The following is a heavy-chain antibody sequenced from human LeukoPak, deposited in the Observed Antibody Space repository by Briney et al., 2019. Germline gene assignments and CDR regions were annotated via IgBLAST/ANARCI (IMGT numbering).Heavy chain of an antibody. CDR2: IIPIFGTA. CDR1: GYTFTSYG. Sequence: SVKVSCKASGYTFTSYGISWVRQAPGQGLEWMGGIIPIFGTANYAQKFQGRVTITADESTSTAYMELSSLRSEDTAVYYCARDLDGSGFNWFDPWGQGTLVTVSS. V-gene: IGHV1-69*13. D-gene: IGHD3-10*01. CDR3: ARDLDGSGFNWFDP. J-gene: IGHJ5*02.